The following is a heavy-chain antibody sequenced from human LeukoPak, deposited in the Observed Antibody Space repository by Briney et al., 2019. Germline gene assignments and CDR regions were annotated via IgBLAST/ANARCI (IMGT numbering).Heavy chain of an antibody. D-gene: IGHD7-27*01. J-gene: IGHJ4*02. Sequence: GGSLRLSCEASGFSFSNYAMSWVRQAPGKGLEWVSAISSSGDDPFYADSVKGRFTVSRDNSQSTLYLQMNSLRAEDTAVYYCARFMGKPYWGQGTLVTVSS. CDR1: GFSFSNYA. V-gene: IGHV3-23*01. CDR2: ISSSGDDP. CDR3: ARFMGKPY.